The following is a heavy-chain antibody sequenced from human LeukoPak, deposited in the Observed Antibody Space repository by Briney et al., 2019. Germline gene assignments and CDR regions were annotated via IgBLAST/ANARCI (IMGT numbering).Heavy chain of an antibody. V-gene: IGHV3-23*01. Sequence: GGSLRLSCAASGFTFSSYGMHWVRQAPGKGLEWVSVISGNGGSIDYADLVKGRFTISRDNSKNTLNLQMNSLRVEDTAIYYCAKYSKAAANSYFDYWGQGTLVTVSS. CDR2: ISGNGGSI. CDR1: GFTFSSYG. D-gene: IGHD2-15*01. J-gene: IGHJ4*02. CDR3: AKYSKAAANSYFDY.